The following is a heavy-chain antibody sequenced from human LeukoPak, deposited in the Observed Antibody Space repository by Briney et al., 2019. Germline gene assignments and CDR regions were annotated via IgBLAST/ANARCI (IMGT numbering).Heavy chain of an antibody. J-gene: IGHJ4*02. CDR1: GGSFSRYA. V-gene: IGHV1-69*13. D-gene: IGHD3-22*01. CDR3: ARGSGETGGYYYVY. CDR2: IIPMFGTA. Sequence: SVKVSCKASGGSFSRYAISWVRQAPGQGLEWMGGIIPMFGTANYAQKFQGRVTITADESTRTAYMELRTLRSEDTAIYYCARGSGETGGYYYVYWGRGTPVTVSS.